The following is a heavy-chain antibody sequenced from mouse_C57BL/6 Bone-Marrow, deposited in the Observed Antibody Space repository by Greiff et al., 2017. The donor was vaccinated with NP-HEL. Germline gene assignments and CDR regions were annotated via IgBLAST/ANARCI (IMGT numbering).Heavy chain of an antibody. CDR1: GYAFSSYW. J-gene: IGHJ2*01. CDR3: ARTGDYGVPYYFDY. Sequence: QVQLQQSGAELVKPGASVKISCKASGYAFSSYWMNWVKQRPGKGLEWIGQIYPGDGDTNYNGKFKGKATLTADKSSSAAYMQLSSLTSEDSAVYFCARTGDYGVPYYFDYWGQGTTLTVSS. D-gene: IGHD2-4*01. CDR2: IYPGDGDT. V-gene: IGHV1-80*01.